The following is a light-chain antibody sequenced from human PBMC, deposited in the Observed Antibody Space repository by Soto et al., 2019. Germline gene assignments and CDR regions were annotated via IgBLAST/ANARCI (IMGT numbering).Light chain of an antibody. CDR2: GAS. CDR3: LQRSDWPRT. CDR1: QSVSSN. Sequence: EIVMTQSPATLSVSPVERATLSCRASQSVSSNLAWYQQKPGQAPRLLIYGASTRATGIPARFRGSGSGTDFTLTISSLEPEDFAVYYCLQRSDWPRTFGQGTKVDIK. V-gene: IGKV3-15*01. J-gene: IGKJ1*01.